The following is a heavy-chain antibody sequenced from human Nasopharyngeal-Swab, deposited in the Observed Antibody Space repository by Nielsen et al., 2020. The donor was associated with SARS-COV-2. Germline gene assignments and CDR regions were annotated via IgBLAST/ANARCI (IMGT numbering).Heavy chain of an antibody. D-gene: IGHD3-10*01. J-gene: IGHJ6*03. CDR3: ARGQPGVRGIYYYYYYYMDV. CDR2: ISHSGST. V-gene: IGHV4-34*01. Sequence: RQAPGKGLEWIGEISHSGSTNYNPSLKSRVTISVDTSKNQFSLKLSSVTAADTAVYYCARGQPGVRGIYYYYYYYMDVWGKGTTVTVSS.